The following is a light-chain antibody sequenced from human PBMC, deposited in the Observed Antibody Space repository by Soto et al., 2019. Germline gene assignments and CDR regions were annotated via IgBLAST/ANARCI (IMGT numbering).Light chain of an antibody. Sequence: DIVMTQSPDSLAVSLGERATIKCKSSKSVLFNSKNKNYLAWYQQKPGQPPKLLIYWASTRESGVPDRFSGSGSGTDFTLTISRLQAEDVAVYYCQQYYNTPLTFGGGTKVDIK. J-gene: IGKJ4*01. V-gene: IGKV4-1*01. CDR3: QQYYNTPLT. CDR2: WAS. CDR1: KSVLFNSKNKNY.